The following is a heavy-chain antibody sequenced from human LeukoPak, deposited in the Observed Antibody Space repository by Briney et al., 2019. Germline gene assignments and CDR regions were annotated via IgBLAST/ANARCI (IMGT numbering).Heavy chain of an antibody. Sequence: SETLSLTCAVYGGSFSGYYWSWIREPPGKGLEWIWEINHSGSTNYTPHLKSRVTISFDTSKNRFHLKLSSVTAAHTAVYYSAGHIRRSSSLDYWGQGTLVTVSS. CDR1: GGSFSGYY. J-gene: IGHJ4*02. CDR3: AGHIRRSSSLDY. V-gene: IGHV4-34*01. D-gene: IGHD2-21*01. CDR2: INHSGST.